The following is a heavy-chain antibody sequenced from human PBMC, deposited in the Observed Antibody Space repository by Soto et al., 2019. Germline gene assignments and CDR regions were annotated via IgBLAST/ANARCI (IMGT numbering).Heavy chain of an antibody. Sequence: SETLSLTCTVSGGSISSGGYYWNWIRQHPGKGLEWIGYVYNSGSTNYNPSLKSRVTISEDTSKSQFSLKVNSMTAADTAVYYCARYRREAVAGYTLDNWGQGILVTVSS. CDR3: ARYRREAVAGYTLDN. D-gene: IGHD6-13*01. V-gene: IGHV4-61*08. CDR2: VYNSGST. CDR1: GGSISSGGYY. J-gene: IGHJ4*02.